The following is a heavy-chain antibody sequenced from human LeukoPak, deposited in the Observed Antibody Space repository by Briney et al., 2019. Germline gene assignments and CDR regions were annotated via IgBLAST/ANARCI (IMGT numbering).Heavy chain of an antibody. CDR1: GDSVSSSSSA. Sequence: SQTLSLTCAISGDSVSSSSSAWSWIRQSPSRGLEWLGRTYYRSKWNHDYAESVKSRITINPDTSKNEFSLQLNSVPPEDTAVYYCARNLRPDFDYWGQGTLVTVSS. CDR2: TYYRSKWNH. CDR3: ARNLRPDFDY. V-gene: IGHV6-1*01. J-gene: IGHJ4*02.